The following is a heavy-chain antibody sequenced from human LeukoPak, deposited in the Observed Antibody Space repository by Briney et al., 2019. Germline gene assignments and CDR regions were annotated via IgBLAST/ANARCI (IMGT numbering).Heavy chain of an antibody. D-gene: IGHD6-13*01. CDR2: ISYDGSNK. J-gene: IGHJ4*02. CDR1: GFTFSSYG. CDR3: AKDGMSMDSSWFDY. Sequence: GRSLRLSCAASGFTFSSYGMHWVRQAPGKGLEWVAVISYDGSNKYYADSVKGRFTISRDNSKNTLYLQMNSLRVEDTAVYYCAKDGMSMDSSWFDYWGQGTLVTVSS. V-gene: IGHV3-30*18.